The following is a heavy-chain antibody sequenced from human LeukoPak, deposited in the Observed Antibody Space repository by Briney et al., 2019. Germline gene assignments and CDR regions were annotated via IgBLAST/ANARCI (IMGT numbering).Heavy chain of an antibody. CDR1: GGSISSYY. Sequence: SETLSLTCTVSGGSISSYYWSWIRQPPGKGLEWIGYIYYSGSTNYNPSLKSRVTISVDTSKNQFSLKLSSVTPADTALYYCARGVEYSSSSGLGYWGQRTLVTVSS. CDR2: IYYSGST. D-gene: IGHD6-6*01. CDR3: ARGVEYSSSSGLGY. V-gene: IGHV4-59*01. J-gene: IGHJ4*02.